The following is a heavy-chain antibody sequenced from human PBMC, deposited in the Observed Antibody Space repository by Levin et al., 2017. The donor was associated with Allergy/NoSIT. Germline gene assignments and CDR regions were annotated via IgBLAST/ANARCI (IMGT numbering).Heavy chain of an antibody. CDR2: ISHDGSRK. CDR1: GFTFSNHA. V-gene: IGHV3-30*04. Sequence: GGSLRLSCSASGFTFSNHAIHWVRQAPGKGLDWVAVISHDGSRKYYSDSVKGRFTISRDNSNNTVYLEMTSLNIEDTALYFCAREPHWFQGAGTYLDYWGQGTLVTVSS. CDR3: AREPHWFQGAGTYLDY. D-gene: IGHD1-26*01. J-gene: IGHJ4*02.